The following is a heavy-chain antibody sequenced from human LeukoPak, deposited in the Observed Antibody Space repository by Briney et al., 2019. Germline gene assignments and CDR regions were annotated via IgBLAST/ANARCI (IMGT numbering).Heavy chain of an antibody. D-gene: IGHD3-10*01. V-gene: IGHV3-7*03. J-gene: IGHJ4*02. CDR2: IKQDGSEK. CDR1: GFTFSSYW. Sequence: GGSLRLSCAASGFTFSSYWMSWVRQAPGKGLGWVANIKQDGSEKYYVDSVKGRFTISRDNAKNSLYLQMNSLRAEDTAVYYCARDRITMVRGLLTYFDYWGQGTLVTVSS. CDR3: ARDRITMVRGLLTYFDY.